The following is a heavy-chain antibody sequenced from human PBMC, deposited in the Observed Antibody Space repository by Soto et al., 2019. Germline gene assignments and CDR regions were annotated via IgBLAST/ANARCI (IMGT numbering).Heavy chain of an antibody. Sequence: QVQVVQSGAEVKKPGSSVKISCKASGRIFSSFPTSWVRQVPGQGLEWMGGVISASGSVTYAPTFQGRVTMTAVNSAGIGYMELTSLTSEDTAIYYCARVGSRDAYNYVLDQWGPGTMVTVS. CDR1: GRIFSSFP. D-gene: IGHD5-18*01. V-gene: IGHV1-69*06. CDR2: VISASGSV. CDR3: ARVGSRDAYNYVLDQ. J-gene: IGHJ1*01.